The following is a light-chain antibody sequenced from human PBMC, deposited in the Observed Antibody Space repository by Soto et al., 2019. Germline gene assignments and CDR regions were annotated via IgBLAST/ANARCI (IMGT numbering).Light chain of an antibody. CDR2: EVS. Sequence: QSVLTQPASVSGSPGQSITISCTGTSSDVGGYNCVSWHQQHPGKAPKLMIYEVSDRPSGVSNRFSGSKSGNTASLTISGLQAEDEADYYCCSYAGRSAYVFGTGTKVTVL. V-gene: IGLV2-14*01. J-gene: IGLJ1*01. CDR1: SSDVGGYNC. CDR3: CSYAGRSAYV.